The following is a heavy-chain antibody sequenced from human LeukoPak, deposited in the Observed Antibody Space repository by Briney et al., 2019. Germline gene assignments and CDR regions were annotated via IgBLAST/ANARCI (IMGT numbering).Heavy chain of an antibody. Sequence: SETLSLTCTVSGGSISSYYWSWIRQPPGKGLEWIGYIYYSGSTNYNPSLKSRVTISVDTSKNQFSLKLSSVTAADTAVYSWARSPPTYCSGGSCYYYGMDVWGQGTTVTVSS. J-gene: IGHJ6*02. CDR2: IYYSGST. CDR3: ARSPPTYCSGGSCYYYGMDV. V-gene: IGHV4-59*08. CDR1: GGSISSYY. D-gene: IGHD2-15*01.